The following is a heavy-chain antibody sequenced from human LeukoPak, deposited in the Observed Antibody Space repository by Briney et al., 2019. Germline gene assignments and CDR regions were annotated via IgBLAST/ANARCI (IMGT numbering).Heavy chain of an antibody. Sequence: PGGSLRLSCAASGFTFGDYYMSWIRRAPGKGLEWISSISRSGDSLHYADSVKGRFTISRDNAKNSQDLRIFSLRAEDTAVYYCARESSTYDSSGYYWGSDAFDIWGQGTMVTVSS. J-gene: IGHJ3*02. CDR2: ISRSGDSL. V-gene: IGHV3-11*01. D-gene: IGHD3-22*01. CDR3: ARESSTYDSSGYYWGSDAFDI. CDR1: GFTFGDYY.